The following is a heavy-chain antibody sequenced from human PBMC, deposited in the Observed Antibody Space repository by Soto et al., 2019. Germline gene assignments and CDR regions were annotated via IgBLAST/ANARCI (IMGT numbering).Heavy chain of an antibody. J-gene: IGHJ3*02. CDR3: AKDLIVVVPAAMKGDAFDI. Sequence: GGSLRLSCAASGFTFLLSALRLVRQAPGTGLEWVSAISGSGGSTYYAASVKGRFTISRDTSKNTLYLQMNSLRAEDTAVYYWAKDLIVVVPAAMKGDAFDIWGQGTMVTVSS. CDR1: GFTFLLSA. D-gene: IGHD2-2*01. CDR2: ISGSGGST. V-gene: IGHV3-23*01.